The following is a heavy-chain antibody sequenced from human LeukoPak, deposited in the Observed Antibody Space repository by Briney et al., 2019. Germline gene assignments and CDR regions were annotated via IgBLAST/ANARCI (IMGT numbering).Heavy chain of an antibody. Sequence: GESLKISCKGSGYSFTSYWIGWVRQMPGKGLEWMGIIYPGDSGTRYSPSFQCQVTISADKSISTAYLQWSSLKASDTAMYYCARRTYYDSSGYYVDYWGQGTLVTVSS. CDR2: IYPGDSGT. J-gene: IGHJ4*02. CDR1: GYSFTSYW. CDR3: ARRTYYDSSGYYVDY. V-gene: IGHV5-51*01. D-gene: IGHD3-22*01.